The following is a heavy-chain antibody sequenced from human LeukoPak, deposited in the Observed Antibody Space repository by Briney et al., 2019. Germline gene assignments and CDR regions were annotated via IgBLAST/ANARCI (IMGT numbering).Heavy chain of an antibody. CDR1: GFTFSGYS. J-gene: IGHJ4*02. CDR2: ISGSGGST. CDR3: AKVPRYNWNYYYFDY. Sequence: GGSLRLSCTASGFTFSGYSMNWIRQAPGKGLEWVSAISGSGGSTYYADSVKGRFTISRDNSKNTLYLQMNSLRAEDTAVYYCAKVPRYNWNYYYFDYWGQGTLVTVSS. D-gene: IGHD1-7*01. V-gene: IGHV3-23*01.